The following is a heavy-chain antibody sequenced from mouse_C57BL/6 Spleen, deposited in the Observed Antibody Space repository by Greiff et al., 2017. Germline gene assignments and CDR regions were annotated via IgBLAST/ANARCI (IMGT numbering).Heavy chain of an antibody. CDR2: IPPNSGST. CDR3: ARSGDGYYNWYFDV. V-gene: IGHV1-64*01. Sequence: QVQLQQPGAELVKPGASVKLSCKASGYTFTSYWMHWVKQRPGQGLEWIGMIPPNSGSTNYNEKFKSKATLTVDKSSSTAYMQLSSLTSEDSAVYYGARSGDGYYNWYFDVWGTGTTVTVSS. CDR1: GYTFTSYW. J-gene: IGHJ1*03. D-gene: IGHD2-3*01.